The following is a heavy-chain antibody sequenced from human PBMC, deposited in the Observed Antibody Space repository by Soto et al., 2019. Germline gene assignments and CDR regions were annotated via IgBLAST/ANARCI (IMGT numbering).Heavy chain of an antibody. J-gene: IGHJ6*02. D-gene: IGHD2-15*01. CDR3: ARDAQDIVVVVAATTYGMDV. V-gene: IGHV3-21*01. CDR1: GFTFSSYS. Sequence: EVQLVESGGGLVQPGGSLRLSCAASGFTFSSYSMNWVRQAPGKGLEWVSSISSSSSYIYYADSVKGRFTISRDNAKNSLYLQMNSLRAEDTAVYYCARDAQDIVVVVAATTYGMDVWGQGTTVTVSS. CDR2: ISSSSSYI.